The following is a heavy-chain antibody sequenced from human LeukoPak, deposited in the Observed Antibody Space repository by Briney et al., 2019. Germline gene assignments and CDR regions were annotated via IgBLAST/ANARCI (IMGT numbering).Heavy chain of an antibody. CDR3: ARVVGGYVWGSYHYYGMDV. J-gene: IGHJ6*02. Sequence: GASVKVSCKASGYTFTGYYMHWVRQAPGQGLEWMGWINPNSGGTNYAQKLQGRVTMTRDTSISTAYVELSRLRSDDTAVYYCARVVGGYVWGSYHYYGMDVWGQGTTVTVSS. CDR2: INPNSGGT. CDR1: GYTFTGYY. V-gene: IGHV1-2*02. D-gene: IGHD3-16*02.